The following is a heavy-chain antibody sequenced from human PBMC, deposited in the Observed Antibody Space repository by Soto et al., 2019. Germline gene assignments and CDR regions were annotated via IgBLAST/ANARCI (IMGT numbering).Heavy chain of an antibody. CDR1: GGSISSYY. J-gene: IGHJ4*02. V-gene: IGHV4-59*01. Sequence: SETLSLTCTVSGGSISSYYWSWIRQPPGKGLEWIGYIHYSGSTNYNPSLKSRVTISVDTSKNQFSLKLSSVTAADTAVYYCAAGGGLPRYYWGQGTLVTVSS. CDR3: AAGGGLPRYY. D-gene: IGHD5-12*01. CDR2: IHYSGST.